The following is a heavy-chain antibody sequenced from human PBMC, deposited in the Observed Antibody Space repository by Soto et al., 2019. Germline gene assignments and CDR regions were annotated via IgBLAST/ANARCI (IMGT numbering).Heavy chain of an antibody. CDR3: ARVPLYGGNIDY. J-gene: IGHJ4*02. CDR1: GGSISSGCYY. CDR2: IYYSGST. D-gene: IGHD2-15*01. Sequence: SETLSLTCTVSGGSISSGCYYWSWIRQHPGKGLEWIGYIYYSGSTYYNPSLKSRVTISVDTSKNQFSLKLSSVTAADTAVYYCARVPLYGGNIDYWGQGTLVTV. V-gene: IGHV4-31*03.